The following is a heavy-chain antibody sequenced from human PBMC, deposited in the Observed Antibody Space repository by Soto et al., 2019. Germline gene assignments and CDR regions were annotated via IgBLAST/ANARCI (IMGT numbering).Heavy chain of an antibody. CDR1: GFTFITYS. Sequence: GGSLRLSCAASGFTFITYSMSWVRQAPGKGLEWVSYISSSSSSIYYADSVRGRFTISRDNAKNSLYLQMNSLRDEDTAIYYYARDTRGSYYRKVDYWGRGTLVTVSS. D-gene: IGHD1-26*01. CDR3: ARDTRGSYYRKVDY. J-gene: IGHJ4*02. CDR2: ISSSSSSI. V-gene: IGHV3-48*02.